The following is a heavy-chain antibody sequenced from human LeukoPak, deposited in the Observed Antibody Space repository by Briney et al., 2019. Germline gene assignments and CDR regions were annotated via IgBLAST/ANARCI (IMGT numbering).Heavy chain of an antibody. D-gene: IGHD2-21*02. CDR2: ISGSGRTI. V-gene: IGHV3-11*04. J-gene: IGHJ3*02. CDR3: TSHTGTGDAFRPFHI. Sequence: PGGSLRLSCAASGFTFSDYYMTWIRQAPGKGLEWVSYISGSGRTIYYADSVKGRFTISRDYAKNSLYLQMNSLRAEDTAVYYCTSHTGTGDAFRPFHIWGQGTMVTVSS. CDR1: GFTFSDYY.